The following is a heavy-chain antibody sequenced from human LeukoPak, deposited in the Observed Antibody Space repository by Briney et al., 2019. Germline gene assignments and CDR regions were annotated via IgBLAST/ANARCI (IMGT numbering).Heavy chain of an antibody. V-gene: IGHV4-59*08. D-gene: IGHD6-19*01. Sequence: SETLSLTCTVSGGSISSYYWSWIRQPPGKGLEWIGYIYYSGSTNYNPSLKSRVTISVDTSKSQFSLKLSSVTAADTAVYYCARLELADRGIAVAGPGFDYWGQGTLVTVSS. CDR3: ARLELADRGIAVAGPGFDY. CDR1: GGSISSYY. J-gene: IGHJ4*02. CDR2: IYYSGST.